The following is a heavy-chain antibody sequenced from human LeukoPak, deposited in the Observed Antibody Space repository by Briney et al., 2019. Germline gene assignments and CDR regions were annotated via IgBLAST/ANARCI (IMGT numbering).Heavy chain of an antibody. D-gene: IGHD2-15*01. CDR1: GYTFTGYY. Sequence: ASVKVSCKASGYTFTGYYMHWVRQAPGQGREGMGWINPNSGRTNYAQKFQGRVTMTRDTSISTAYMELSRLRSDDTAVYYCAREIVVVVAATRGSNDYWGQGTLVTVSS. CDR2: INPNSGRT. J-gene: IGHJ4*02. V-gene: IGHV1-2*02. CDR3: AREIVVVVAATRGSNDY.